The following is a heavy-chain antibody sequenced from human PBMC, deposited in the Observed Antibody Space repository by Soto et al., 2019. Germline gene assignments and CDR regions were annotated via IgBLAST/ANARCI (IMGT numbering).Heavy chain of an antibody. CDR1: GFTFNKHG. CDR3: AKAHGYSSGWRADS. J-gene: IGHJ4*02. V-gene: IGHV3-30*18. Sequence: GGSLRLSCAASGFTFNKHGMHWVRQAPGKGLEWVAVVSYDGSSQYYADSVKGRFTISGDNSKNMVYLQMTSLRREDAAVYYCAKAHGYSSGWRADSWGQGTRVTVSS. CDR2: VSYDGSSQ. D-gene: IGHD6-19*01.